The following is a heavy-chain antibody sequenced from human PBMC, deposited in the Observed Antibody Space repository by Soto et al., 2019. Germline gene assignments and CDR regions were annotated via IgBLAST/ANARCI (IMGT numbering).Heavy chain of an antibody. CDR2: ISKDGSNK. CDR3: VKQAHGLDGVAFDY. CDR1: GFTFSNYA. Sequence: GASLRLSCAVSGFTFSNYAMHWVRQAPGKGLEWVAVISKDGSNKYYGDFVKGRFIISRDSSKNTLDLQMGSLRPEDTAIYYCVKQAHGLDGVAFDYWGQGTQVTVSS. D-gene: IGHD2-15*01. J-gene: IGHJ4*02. V-gene: IGHV3-30*18.